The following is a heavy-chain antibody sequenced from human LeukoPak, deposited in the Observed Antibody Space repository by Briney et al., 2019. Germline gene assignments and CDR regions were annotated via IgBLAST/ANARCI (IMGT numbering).Heavy chain of an antibody. Sequence: GGSLRLSCAASGFTFSSYAMHWVRQAPGKGLEWVAVISYDGSNKYCADSVKGRFTISRDNSKNTLYLQMNSLRAEDTAVYYCARDIQRLRMIAVAGTANYWGQGTLVTVSS. J-gene: IGHJ4*02. CDR3: ARDIQRLRMIAVAGTANY. CDR2: ISYDGSNK. V-gene: IGHV3-30*04. CDR1: GFTFSSYA. D-gene: IGHD6-19*01.